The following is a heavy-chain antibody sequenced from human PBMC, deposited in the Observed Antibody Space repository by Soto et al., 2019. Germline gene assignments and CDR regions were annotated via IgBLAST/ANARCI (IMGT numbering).Heavy chain of an antibody. Sequence: PSETLSLTCTVSGGSISSGGYYWRWIRQHPGKGLEWIGYIYYSGSTYYNPSLKSRVTISVDTSKNQFSLKLSSVTAADTAVYYRARAGLTGTIDYWGQGTLVTVSS. J-gene: IGHJ4*02. V-gene: IGHV4-31*03. CDR2: IYYSGST. CDR3: ARAGLTGTIDY. D-gene: IGHD1-20*01. CDR1: GGSISSGGYY.